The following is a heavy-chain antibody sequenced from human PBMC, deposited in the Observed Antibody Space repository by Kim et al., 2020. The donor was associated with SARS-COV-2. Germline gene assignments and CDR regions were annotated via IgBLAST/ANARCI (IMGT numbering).Heavy chain of an antibody. Sequence: AAVKVSCKDSGYTFTGDYMQWVRQAPGQGLEWMGWINPNSGGTNHAQKFQGRVTMPRDTSISTAYMELSRLRSDDTAVYYCATERGIYGSGSYGLFDYWGQGTLVTVSS. V-gene: IGHV1-2*02. CDR1: GYTFTGDY. D-gene: IGHD3-10*01. J-gene: IGHJ4*02. CDR2: INPNSGGT. CDR3: ATERGIYGSGSYGLFDY.